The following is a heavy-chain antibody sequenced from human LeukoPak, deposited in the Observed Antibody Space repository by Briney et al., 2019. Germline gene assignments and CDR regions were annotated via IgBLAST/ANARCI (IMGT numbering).Heavy chain of an antibody. D-gene: IGHD6-19*01. CDR1: GYTFTNND. V-gene: IGHV1-8*01. Sequence: GASVKVSCKASGYTFTNNDINWVRQATGQGIEWMGWVSPDSGDTGYAPNFRGRVTMTTDTSINTAYMGLTSLTSEDTAIYYCTRGRAAGDWGQGTLVTVS. J-gene: IGHJ4*02. CDR2: VSPDSGDT. CDR3: TRGRAAGD.